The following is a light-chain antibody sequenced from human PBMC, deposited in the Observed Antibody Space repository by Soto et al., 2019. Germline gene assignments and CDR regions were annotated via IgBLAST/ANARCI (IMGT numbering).Light chain of an antibody. V-gene: IGKV3-20*01. CDR2: GAS. Sequence: EIVLTQSPGTLSLSPGERATLSCTANQRVSRSYLAWYQQKPGQAPRLLTYGASSRATGSPDRFSGSGSGTDFTLTISRREPEDFAVYYCQQYGSSPYTFGQGTKLEIK. J-gene: IGKJ2*01. CDR1: QRVSRSY. CDR3: QQYGSSPYT.